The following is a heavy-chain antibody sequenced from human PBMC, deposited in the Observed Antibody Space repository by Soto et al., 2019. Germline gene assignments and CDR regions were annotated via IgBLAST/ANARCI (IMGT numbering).Heavy chain of an antibody. Sequence: ASVKVSCKASGYTFSNYAIHWVRQAPGHSLEWMGRINAGNGDTKYSQKFQGRVTITRDTSANTAYMELSSLRSEDTAVYYCAREDFYVISKWFDDWGQGALVTVSS. CDR3: AREDFYVISKWFDD. J-gene: IGHJ4*02. D-gene: IGHD1-26*01. V-gene: IGHV1-3*01. CDR1: GYTFSNYA. CDR2: INAGNGDT.